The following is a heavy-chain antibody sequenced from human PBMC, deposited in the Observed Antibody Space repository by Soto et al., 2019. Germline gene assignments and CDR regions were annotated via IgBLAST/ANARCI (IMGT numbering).Heavy chain of an antibody. Sequence: QVQLQESGPGLVKPSETLFLTCTVSGGSISSYYWSWIRQPPGKGLEWIGYIYYSGSTNYNPSLKSRVTISVDTSKNQFSLKLSSVTAADTAVYYCARQIGYCSSTSCPYYFDYWGQGTLVTVSS. CDR3: ARQIGYCSSTSCPYYFDY. CDR1: GGSISSYY. J-gene: IGHJ4*02. CDR2: IYYSGST. D-gene: IGHD2-2*01. V-gene: IGHV4-59*08.